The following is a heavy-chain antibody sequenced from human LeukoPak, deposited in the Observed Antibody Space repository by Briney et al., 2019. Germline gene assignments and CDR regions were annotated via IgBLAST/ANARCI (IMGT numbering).Heavy chain of an antibody. Sequence: PSETLSLTCTVSGGSISSYYWSWIRQPPGKGLEWIGYIYYSGSTNYNPSLKSRVTISVDTSKNQFSLKLSSVTAADKAVYYCARDLMAGFDYWGQGTLVTVSS. V-gene: IGHV4-59*01. D-gene: IGHD6-19*01. CDR1: GGSISSYY. CDR2: IYYSGST. J-gene: IGHJ4*02. CDR3: ARDLMAGFDY.